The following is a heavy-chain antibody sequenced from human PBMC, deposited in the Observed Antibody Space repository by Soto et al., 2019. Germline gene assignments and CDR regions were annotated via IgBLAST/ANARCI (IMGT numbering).Heavy chain of an antibody. CDR3: ARGGTYGDYFDY. Sequence: SETLSLTCTVSGGSISSYYWTWIRQSPGKGLEWIGYIYYTGSTKYSPSLKSRVTISLGTSRNQFSLNLSSVTAADTAVYFCARGGTYGDYFDYWGQGTLVTVS. J-gene: IGHJ4*02. V-gene: IGHV4-59*01. CDR1: GGSISSYY. D-gene: IGHD4-17*01. CDR2: IYYTGST.